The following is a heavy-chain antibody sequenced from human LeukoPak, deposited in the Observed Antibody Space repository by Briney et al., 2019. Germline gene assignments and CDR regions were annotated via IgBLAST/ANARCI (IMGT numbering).Heavy chain of an antibody. CDR1: GFTFSIYA. CDR3: AKRPILGTAAPGTVY. CDR2: ISGSGGST. Sequence: GGSLRLSCAGSGFTFSIYAMSWVRQAPGKGLEWVSGISGSGGSTYYADSVKGRFTISRDNSKNTLYLQMNSLRAEDTAVYYCAKRPILGTAAPGTVYWGRGTLVTVSS. D-gene: IGHD6-13*01. J-gene: IGHJ4*02. V-gene: IGHV3-23*01.